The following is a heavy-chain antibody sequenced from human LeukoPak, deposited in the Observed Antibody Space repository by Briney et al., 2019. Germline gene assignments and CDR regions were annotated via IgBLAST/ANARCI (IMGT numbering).Heavy chain of an antibody. Sequence: ASVKVSCKASGGTFSKYSINWVRQAPGQGPEWIGGTIPMFGTANYAQQFQGRLTIATDESTSTAYMELSSQRSEDTAVYYCAREAYYGSGKFDYWGQGTLVTVSS. CDR2: TIPMFGTA. J-gene: IGHJ4*02. CDR1: GGTFSKYS. V-gene: IGHV1-69*05. CDR3: AREAYYGSGKFDY. D-gene: IGHD3-10*01.